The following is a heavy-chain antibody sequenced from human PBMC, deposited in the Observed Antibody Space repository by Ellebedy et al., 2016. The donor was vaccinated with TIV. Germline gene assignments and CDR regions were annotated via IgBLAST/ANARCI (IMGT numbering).Heavy chain of an antibody. J-gene: IGHJ3*02. CDR1: GFSFSSYA. D-gene: IGHD2-15*01. V-gene: IGHV3-33*01. CDR2: IWYDGSYK. Sequence: GESLKISCAASGFSFSSYAMHWVRQAPGKGLEGVAVIWYDGSYKYYADSVKGRFTISRDNSKNTLYLQMNSLRAEDTAVYYCARYCSGGSCYYHAFDIWGQGTMVTVSS. CDR3: ARYCSGGSCYYHAFDI.